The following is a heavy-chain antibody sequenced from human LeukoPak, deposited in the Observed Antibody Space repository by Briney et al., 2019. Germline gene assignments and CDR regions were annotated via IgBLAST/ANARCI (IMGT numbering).Heavy chain of an antibody. Sequence: GSLRLSCAASGFTFSSYAMSWVRQAPGKGLEWVSAISGGGGSTYYADSVKGRFTISRDNSKNTLYLQMKSLRAEDTAVYYCAKVSYGSGSSNWFDPWGQGTLVTVSS. CDR1: GFTFSSYA. J-gene: IGHJ5*02. D-gene: IGHD3-10*01. CDR3: AKVSYGSGSSNWFDP. V-gene: IGHV3-23*01. CDR2: ISGGGGST.